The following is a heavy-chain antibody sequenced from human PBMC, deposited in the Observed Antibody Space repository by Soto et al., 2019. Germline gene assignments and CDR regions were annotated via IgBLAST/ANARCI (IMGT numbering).Heavy chain of an antibody. CDR2: IYSGGST. J-gene: IGHJ6*02. Sequence: GGSLRLSCAASGFTVSSNYMSWVRQAPGKGLEWVSVIYSGGSTYYADSVKGRFTISRDNSKNTLYLQMNSLRAEDTAVYYCAREPDNWNYEVSGMDVWGQGTTVTVSS. D-gene: IGHD1-7*01. CDR1: GFTVSSNY. CDR3: AREPDNWNYEVSGMDV. V-gene: IGHV3-53*01.